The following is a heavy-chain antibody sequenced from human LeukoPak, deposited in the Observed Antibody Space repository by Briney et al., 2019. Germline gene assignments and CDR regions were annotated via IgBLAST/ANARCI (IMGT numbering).Heavy chain of an antibody. V-gene: IGHV3-15*01. CDR1: GFTFSNYG. J-gene: IGHJ3*02. CDR2: IKSKTDGGTT. D-gene: IGHD5-12*01. CDR3: TTCGYDRCGAFDI. Sequence: GGSLRLSCAASGFTFSNYGMTWVRQAPGKGLEWVGRIKSKTDGGTTDYAAPVKGRFSISRDDSKNTLYLQMNSLETEDTAMYYCTTCGYDRCGAFDIWGQGTVVTVSS.